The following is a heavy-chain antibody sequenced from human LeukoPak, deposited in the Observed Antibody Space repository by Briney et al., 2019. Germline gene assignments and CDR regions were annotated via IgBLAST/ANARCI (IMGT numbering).Heavy chain of an antibody. D-gene: IGHD2-8*02. Sequence: GGSLRLSCAASGFNFGSYWMSWVRQAPGKGLEWVAHIKEDGARENYVDSVKGRFTISRDNAKNALYLQMNNLRAEDTAPYFCTRDGWGNVLDLWGQGTLVTVPS. CDR2: IKEDGARE. CDR3: TRDGWGNVLDL. V-gene: IGHV3-7*01. J-gene: IGHJ5*02. CDR1: GFNFGSYW.